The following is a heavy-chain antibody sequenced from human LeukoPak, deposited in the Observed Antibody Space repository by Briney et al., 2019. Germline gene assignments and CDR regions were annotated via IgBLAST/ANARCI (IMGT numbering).Heavy chain of an antibody. Sequence: ASVKVSCKASGYTFTSYYMHWVRQAPGQGLEWMGIINPSGGSTSYAQKFQGRVTMTRDMSTSTVYMELSSLRSEDTAVYYCARGSPNSLIVVVPAAGDAFDIWGQGTMVTVSS. CDR1: GYTFTSYY. CDR2: INPSGGST. V-gene: IGHV1-46*01. D-gene: IGHD2-2*01. CDR3: ARGSPNSLIVVVPAAGDAFDI. J-gene: IGHJ3*02.